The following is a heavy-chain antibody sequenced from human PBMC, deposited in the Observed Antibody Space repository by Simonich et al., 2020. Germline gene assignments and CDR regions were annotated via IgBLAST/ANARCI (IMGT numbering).Heavy chain of an antibody. CDR2: ISAYNGNK. Sequence: QVQLVQSVAEVKKPGASVKVSCKASGYTFTSYGISWVRQAPGQGLEWMGWISAYNGNKNYAQKLQGRGTMTTDTTTSTAYMELRSLRSDDTAVYYCARSTTGTTAFDIWGQGTMVTVSS. CDR3: ARSTTGTTAFDI. D-gene: IGHD1-1*01. CDR1: GYTFTSYG. J-gene: IGHJ3*02. V-gene: IGHV1-18*01.